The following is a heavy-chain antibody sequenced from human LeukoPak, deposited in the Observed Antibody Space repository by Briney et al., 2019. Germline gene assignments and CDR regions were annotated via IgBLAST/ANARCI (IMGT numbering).Heavy chain of an antibody. CDR3: ASLVVPAATSALYYYYGMDV. CDR2: ISSSSSYI. J-gene: IGHJ6*02. D-gene: IGHD2-2*01. CDR1: GFTSSSYS. V-gene: IGHV3-21*01. Sequence: GGSLRLSCAASGFTSSSYSMNWVRQAPGKGLEWVSSISSSSSYIYYADSVKGRFTISRDNAKNSLYLQMNSLRAEDTAVYYCASLVVPAATSALYYYYGMDVWGQGTTVTVSS.